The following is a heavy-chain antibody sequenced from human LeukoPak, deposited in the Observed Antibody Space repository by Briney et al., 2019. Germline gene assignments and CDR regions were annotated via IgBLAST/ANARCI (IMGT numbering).Heavy chain of an antibody. CDR2: INPNSGGT. D-gene: IGHD3-3*01. CDR1: GYTFTGYY. Sequence: VASVKVSCKASGYTFTGYYMHWVRQAPGQGLEWMGWINPNSGGTNYAQKFQGRVTMTRDTSISTAYMELSRLRSDDTAVYYCARGLDGVTIFGVIYTLSESLKYGMDVWGQGTTVTVSS. CDR3: ARGLDGVTIFGVIYTLSESLKYGMDV. V-gene: IGHV1-2*02. J-gene: IGHJ6*02.